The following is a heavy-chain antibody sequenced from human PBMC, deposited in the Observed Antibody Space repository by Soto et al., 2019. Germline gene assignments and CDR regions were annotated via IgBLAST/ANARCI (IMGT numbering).Heavy chain of an antibody. D-gene: IGHD3-3*01. Sequence: QVQLVQSGAEVRKPGSSVKVSCKAPGGTFSTYIISWVRQAPGQGLEWMGRIIPIPDITNYAQKFQGRVTVTADRYTSTAYMELTSLKSEDTAVYYCERDRITTRGDAFDIWGQGTMVTVSS. CDR1: GGTFSTYI. CDR3: ERDRITTRGDAFDI. CDR2: IIPIPDIT. J-gene: IGHJ3*02. V-gene: IGHV1-69*08.